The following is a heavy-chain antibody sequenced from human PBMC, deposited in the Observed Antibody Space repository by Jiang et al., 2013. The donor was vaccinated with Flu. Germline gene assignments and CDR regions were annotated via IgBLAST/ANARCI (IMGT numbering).Heavy chain of an antibody. J-gene: IGHJ6*02. V-gene: IGHV6-1*01. CDR1: GDSVSSNSAA. CDR2: TYYRSKWYN. CDR3: AREYSSSSTKPTTYYYGMDV. Sequence: LSLTCAISGDSVSSNSAAWNWIRQSPSRGLEWLGRTYYRSKWYNDYAVSVKSRITINPDTSKNQFSLQLNSVTPEDTAVYYCAREYSSSSTKPTTYYYGMDVWGQGTTVTVSS. D-gene: IGHD6-6*01.